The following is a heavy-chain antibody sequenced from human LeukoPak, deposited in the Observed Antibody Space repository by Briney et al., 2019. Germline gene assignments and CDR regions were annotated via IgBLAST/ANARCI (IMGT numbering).Heavy chain of an antibody. CDR3: AREGYSSTSLDS. CDR2: IYYIGTT. D-gene: IGHD6-6*01. J-gene: IGHJ4*02. V-gene: IGHV4-39*02. CDR1: GGSISTRSYK. Sequence: PETLSLTCSVSGGSISTRSYKWGWIRQPPGKGLEWSTSIYYIGTTLSNPSLKSRVPLSAETSKNQFSLKLSSVTTADTAVYYVAREGYSSTSLDSWGQGTLVTVSS.